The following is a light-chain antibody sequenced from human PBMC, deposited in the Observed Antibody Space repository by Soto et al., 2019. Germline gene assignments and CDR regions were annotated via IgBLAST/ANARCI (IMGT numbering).Light chain of an antibody. CDR2: ENY. J-gene: IGLJ2*01. CDR1: ASNIGNNY. V-gene: IGLV1-51*02. Sequence: QSALTQPPSVSAAPGQKVTISCSGSASNIGNNYVSWYQQLPGTAPKLLIYENYERPSGIPDRFSGSKSGTSATLGITGLQTGDEADYYCGAWDNSLTGGVFGGGNKVTVL. CDR3: GAWDNSLTGGV.